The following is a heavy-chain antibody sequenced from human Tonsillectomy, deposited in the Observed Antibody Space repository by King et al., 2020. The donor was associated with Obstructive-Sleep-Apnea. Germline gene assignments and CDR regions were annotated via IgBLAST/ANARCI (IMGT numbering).Heavy chain of an antibody. D-gene: IGHD4-17*01. CDR3: AREVYGDLFDY. J-gene: IGHJ4*02. Sequence: VQLQQWGAGLLKPSETLSLTCAVYGGSLSGYSWSWICQPPGKGLEWIGEIDHSGSTKYNPSLKSRVTISVDTSKYQVSLKLSSVTASDTAVYYCAREVYGDLFDYWGQGTLVTVSS. CDR2: IDHSGST. V-gene: IGHV4-34*01. CDR1: GGSLSGYS.